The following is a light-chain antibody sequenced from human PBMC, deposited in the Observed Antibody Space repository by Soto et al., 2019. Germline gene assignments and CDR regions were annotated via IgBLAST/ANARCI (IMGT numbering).Light chain of an antibody. CDR3: MQATNWPLT. CDR1: QSLVDSDGNTY. J-gene: IGKJ1*01. Sequence: DVVMTQSPLSLPVTLGQPASISCRSSQSLVDSDGNTYLDWFQQRPGQSPRRLIYQVSNRDSGGPDRFSGSGLGTDFTLKISRVEAADVGGYYCMQATNWPLTFGQGTKVDIK. V-gene: IGKV2-30*01. CDR2: QVS.